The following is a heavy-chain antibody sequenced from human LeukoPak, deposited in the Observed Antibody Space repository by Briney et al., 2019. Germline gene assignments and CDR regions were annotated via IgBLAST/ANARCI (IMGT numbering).Heavy chain of an antibody. Sequence: KPSETLSLTCTVSGGSISSGDHYWSWIRQPPGKGLEWIGYIYYSGSTYYNPSLKSRVTISVDTSKNQFSLKLSSVTAADTAVYYCAREEASGFLEWFTLPIHPFDPWGQGTLVTVSS. CDR2: IYYSGST. D-gene: IGHD3-3*01. J-gene: IGHJ5*02. CDR3: AREEASGFLEWFTLPIHPFDP. V-gene: IGHV4-30-4*01. CDR1: GGSISSGDHY.